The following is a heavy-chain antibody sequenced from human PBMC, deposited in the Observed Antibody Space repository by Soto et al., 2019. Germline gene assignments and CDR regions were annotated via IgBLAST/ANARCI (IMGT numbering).Heavy chain of an antibody. D-gene: IGHD6-6*01. CDR2: IWCDGSSK. J-gene: IGHJ6*03. V-gene: IGHV3-33*01. CDR1: GFTFSSYG. CDR3: ARRARPDFSYMDV. Sequence: GGSLRLSCAASGFTFSSYGMHWVRQAPGKGLEWVAVIWCDGSSKYYADSVKGRFTISRDNSKNTVYLQMSSLRAEDTAVYYCARRARPDFSYMDVWGKGTTVTVSS.